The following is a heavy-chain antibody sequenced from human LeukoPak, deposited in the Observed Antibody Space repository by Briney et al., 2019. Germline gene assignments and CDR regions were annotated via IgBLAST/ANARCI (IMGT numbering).Heavy chain of an antibody. V-gene: IGHV1-18*01. D-gene: IGHD2-2*01. CDR3: ARANPLYCSSTTCLFDY. CDR1: GYTYNIYG. J-gene: IGHJ4*02. CDR2: ISAYSGNT. Sequence: GASVKVSCKASGYTYNIYGISWVRQAPGQGLEWMGWISAYSGNTNYARSLQGRVTLTTDTSTSTAYMELTSLRSDDTAVYYCARANPLYCSSTTCLFDYWGQGTLVTVSS.